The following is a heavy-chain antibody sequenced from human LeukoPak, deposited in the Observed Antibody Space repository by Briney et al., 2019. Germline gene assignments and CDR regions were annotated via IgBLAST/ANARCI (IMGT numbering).Heavy chain of an antibody. V-gene: IGHV3-21*01. CDR2: ISSTSSYI. D-gene: IGHD4-17*01. Sequence: PGGSLRLSRAASGFTFSSYSMNWVRQAPGKGLEWVSSISSTSSYIYYADSVKGRFTISGDNAKNSLYLQMNSLRAEDTAVYYCARYPDYGDPPGPIYYYYMDVWGKGTTVTVSS. J-gene: IGHJ6*03. CDR1: GFTFSSYS. CDR3: ARYPDYGDPPGPIYYYYMDV.